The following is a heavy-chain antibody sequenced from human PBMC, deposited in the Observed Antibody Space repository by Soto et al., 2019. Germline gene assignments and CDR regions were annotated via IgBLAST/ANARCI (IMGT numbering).Heavy chain of an antibody. D-gene: IGHD2-15*01. J-gene: IGHJ6*02. CDR1: GGTFNSYA. CDR2: IIPIFGAA. CDR3: ARGESVDCSGGRCQYYYYGMDV. V-gene: IGHV1-69*13. Sequence: GASVKVSCKASGGTFNSYAINWVRQAPGQGLEWMGGIIPIFGAADYAQKFQGRVTISADESTSTGYMELSSLGSEDTAVYFCARGESVDCSGGRCQYYYYGMDVWGQGTTVTVSS.